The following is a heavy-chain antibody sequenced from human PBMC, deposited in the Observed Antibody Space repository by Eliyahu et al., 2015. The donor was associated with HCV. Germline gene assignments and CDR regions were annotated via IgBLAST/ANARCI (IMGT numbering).Heavy chain of an antibody. V-gene: IGHV1-3*01. D-gene: IGHD6-19*01. CDR1: GYTFSNYA. J-gene: IGHJ3*02. CDR3: ARDMDQWLAQSPPDAFNI. CDR2: INAGSGDT. Sequence: QVQLVQSGAEVKKPGASVKVSCKASGYTFSNYAVHAQPWNHGEPFTCTAAPGQRLEWMGWINAGSGDTKYSQKFQGRVSITRDTSASTAYMELSSLRSEDTALYYCARDMDQWLAQSPPDAFNIWGQGTMVTVSS.